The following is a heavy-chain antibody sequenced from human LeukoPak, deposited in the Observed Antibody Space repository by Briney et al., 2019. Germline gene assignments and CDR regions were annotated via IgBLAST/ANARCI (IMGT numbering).Heavy chain of an antibody. Sequence: SQTLSLTCAISGDSVSSKSAAWNWIRQSPSRGLEWLGRTYYRSKWSSGYAESVKSRITINPDTSKNQFSLQLRSVTPEDTAVYYCVRQQTSHGNFDYWGQGTLVTVSS. CDR3: VRQQTSHGNFDY. V-gene: IGHV6-1*01. CDR2: TYYRSKWSS. D-gene: IGHD1-26*01. J-gene: IGHJ4*02. CDR1: GDSVSSKSAA.